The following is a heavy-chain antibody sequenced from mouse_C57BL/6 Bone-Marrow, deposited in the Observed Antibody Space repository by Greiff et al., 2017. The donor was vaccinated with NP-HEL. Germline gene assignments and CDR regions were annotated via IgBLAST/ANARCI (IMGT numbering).Heavy chain of an antibody. CDR1: GFTFNTYA. Sequence: EVQRVESGGGLVQPKGSLKLSCAASGFTFNTYAMHWVRQAPGKGLEWVARIRSKSSNYATYYADSVKDRFTISRDDSQSMLYLQMNNLKTEDTAMYYCVRDLVVWLRYAMDYWGQGTSVTVSS. CDR2: IRSKSSNYAT. J-gene: IGHJ4*01. V-gene: IGHV10-3*01. CDR3: VRDLVVWLRYAMDY. D-gene: IGHD2-2*01.